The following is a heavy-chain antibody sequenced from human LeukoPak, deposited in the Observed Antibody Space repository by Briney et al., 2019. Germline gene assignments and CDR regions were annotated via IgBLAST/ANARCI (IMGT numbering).Heavy chain of an antibody. CDR2: IVVGSGNT. CDR3: ARGGYYDSSGYFGAELYFQH. D-gene: IGHD3-22*01. V-gene: IGHV1-58*02. J-gene: IGHJ1*01. CDR1: GFTFTSSA. Sequence: GASVKVSCKASGFTFTSSAMQWVRQARGQRLEWIGWIVVGSGNTNYAQKFQGRVTITADKSTSTAYMELSSLRSEDTAVYYCARGGYYDSSGYFGAELYFQHWGQGTLVTVSS.